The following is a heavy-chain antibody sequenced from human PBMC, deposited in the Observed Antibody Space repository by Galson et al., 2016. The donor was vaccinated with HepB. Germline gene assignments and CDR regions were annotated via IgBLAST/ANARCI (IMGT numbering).Heavy chain of an antibody. J-gene: IGHJ3*02. D-gene: IGHD5-12*01. V-gene: IGHV2-70*11. Sequence: PALVKPTQTLTLTCTFSGFSLSTSGMCVSWIRQPPGKALEWLARIDWDDDKYYSTSLKTRLTISKDTSKNQVVLTMTNMDPVDTATYYCARWSGYDLGGAFDIWGQGTMVTVSS. CDR1: GFSLSTSGMC. CDR2: IDWDDDK. CDR3: ARWSGYDLGGAFDI.